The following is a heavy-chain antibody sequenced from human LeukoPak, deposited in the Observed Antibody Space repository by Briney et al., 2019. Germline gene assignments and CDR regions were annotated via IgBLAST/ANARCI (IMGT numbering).Heavy chain of an antibody. CDR2: ISGSGGST. Sequence: GGSLRLSCAASGFTLSSYAMTWVRQAPGKGLEWVSDISGSGGSTYYADSVKGRFTISRDNSKNTLYLQMNSLRAEDTAEYYCVKEVGVTTGWYFDLWGRGTLVIVSS. CDR3: VKEVGVTTGWYFDL. D-gene: IGHD1-26*01. J-gene: IGHJ2*01. CDR1: GFTLSSYA. V-gene: IGHV3-23*01.